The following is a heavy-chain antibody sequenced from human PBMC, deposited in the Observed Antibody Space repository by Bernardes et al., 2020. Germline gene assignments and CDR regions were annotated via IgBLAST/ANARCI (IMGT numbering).Heavy chain of an antibody. J-gene: IGHJ5*02. Sequence: SAILYLTCTGSGGSFSHPSDYWSWLRQPPGKGLEWIGYIYYVGSTNYNPSLKSRVTMSVDTSKNQFSLKLSSVTAADTAVYYCVRDHYCSNGVCYLGWFDPWGQGTLVTVSS. V-gene: IGHV4-61*01. CDR1: GGSFSHPSDY. D-gene: IGHD2-8*01. CDR3: VRDHYCSNGVCYLGWFDP. CDR2: IYYVGST.